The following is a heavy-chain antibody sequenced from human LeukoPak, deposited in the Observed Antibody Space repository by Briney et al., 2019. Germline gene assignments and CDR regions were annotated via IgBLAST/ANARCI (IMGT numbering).Heavy chain of an antibody. CDR3: ARRRGGSGSYYNAYFDY. CDR2: IYPGDSDT. J-gene: IGHJ4*02. D-gene: IGHD3-10*01. V-gene: IGHV5-51*01. CDR1: GYSFTSYW. Sequence: GESLKISCKGSGYSFTSYWIGWVRQMPGKGLEWMGIIYPGDSDTRYSPSFQGRVTISADKSISTAYLQWSSLKASDTAMYYCARRRGGSGSYYNAYFDYWGQGTLVTVSS.